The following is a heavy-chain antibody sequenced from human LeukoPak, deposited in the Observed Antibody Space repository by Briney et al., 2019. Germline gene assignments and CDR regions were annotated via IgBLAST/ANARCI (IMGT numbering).Heavy chain of an antibody. CDR1: GFTFSSYA. CDR3: AKETGSAVGSTDFDY. CDR2: ISYDRSNK. D-gene: IGHD4-17*01. Sequence: PGKSLRLSCAASGFTFSSYAMHWVRQAPGKGLEWVAVISYDRSNKYYADSVKGRVTISRDNSKNTLYLQMNSPRAEDTAVYYCAKETGSAVGSTDFDYWGQGTLVTVSS. V-gene: IGHV3-30-3*01. J-gene: IGHJ4*02.